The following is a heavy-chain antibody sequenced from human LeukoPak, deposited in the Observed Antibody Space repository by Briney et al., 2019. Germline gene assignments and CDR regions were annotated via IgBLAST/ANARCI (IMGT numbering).Heavy chain of an antibody. D-gene: IGHD4-11*01. J-gene: IGHJ4*02. CDR1: GYTFTGYY. CDR3: ARASSYSNRFDY. V-gene: IGHV1-69*04. Sequence: SVKVSCKASGYTFTGYYMHWVRQAPGQGLEWMGRIIPILGIANYAQKFQGRVTITADKSTSTAYMELSSLRSEDTAVYYCARASSYSNRFDYWGQGTLVTVSS. CDR2: IIPILGIA.